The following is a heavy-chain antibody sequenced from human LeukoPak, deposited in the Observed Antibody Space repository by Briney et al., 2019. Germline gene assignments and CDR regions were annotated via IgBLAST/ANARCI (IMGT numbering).Heavy chain of an antibody. Sequence: GGSLRLSCAASGFTFSSYSMNWVRQAPGKGLEWVSYISSSGSTIYYADSVKGRFTISRDNAKNSLYLQMNSLRAEDTAVYYCARDGPWGSHDASDIWGQGTMVTVSS. CDR3: ARDGPWGSHDASDI. D-gene: IGHD3-16*01. J-gene: IGHJ3*02. CDR2: ISSSGSTI. CDR1: GFTFSSYS. V-gene: IGHV3-48*04.